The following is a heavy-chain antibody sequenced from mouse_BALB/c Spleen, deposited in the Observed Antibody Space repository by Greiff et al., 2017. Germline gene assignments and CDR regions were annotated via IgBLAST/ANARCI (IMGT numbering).Heavy chain of an antibody. CDR3: ARRGPYWYFDV. CDR2: INPDSSTI. J-gene: IGHJ1*01. CDR1: GFDFSRYW. V-gene: IGHV4-1*02. Sequence: EVKVEESGGGLVQPGGSLKLSCAASGFDFSRYWMSWVRQAPGKGLEWIGEINPDSSTINYTPSLKDKFIISRDNAKNTLYLQMSKVRSEDTALYYCARRGPYWYFDVWGAGTTVTVSS.